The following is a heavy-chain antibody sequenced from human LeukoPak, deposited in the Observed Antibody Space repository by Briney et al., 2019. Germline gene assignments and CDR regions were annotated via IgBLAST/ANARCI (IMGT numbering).Heavy chain of an antibody. CDR1: GYTFTGYY. Sequence: GASVKVSCKASGYTFTGYYMHWVRQATGQGLEWMGRMNPNSGNTGYAQKFQGRVTMTRNTSISTAYMELSSLRSEDTAVYYCARWAGYCSSTSCTQKTYYYYYGMDVWGQGTTVTVSS. J-gene: IGHJ6*02. CDR2: MNPNSGNT. V-gene: IGHV1-8*02. CDR3: ARWAGYCSSTSCTQKTYYYYYGMDV. D-gene: IGHD2-2*01.